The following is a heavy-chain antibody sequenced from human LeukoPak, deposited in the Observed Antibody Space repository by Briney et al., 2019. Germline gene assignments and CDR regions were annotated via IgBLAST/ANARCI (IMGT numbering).Heavy chain of an antibody. CDR3: AKGARPSGPYYYYYMDV. D-gene: IGHD6-6*01. CDR1: GFTVSSNS. Sequence: PGGSLRLSCTVSGFTVSSNSMSWVRQAPGKGLEWVSFIYSDNTHYSDSVKGRFTISRDNAKNSLYLQMNSLRAEDTALYYCAKGARPSGPYYYYYMDVWGKGTTVTISS. V-gene: IGHV3-53*05. J-gene: IGHJ6*03. CDR2: IYSDNT.